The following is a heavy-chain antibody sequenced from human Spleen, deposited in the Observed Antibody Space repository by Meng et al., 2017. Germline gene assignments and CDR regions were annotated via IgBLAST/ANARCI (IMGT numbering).Heavy chain of an antibody. V-gene: IGHV1-69*06. CDR1: GGTLSSYA. J-gene: IGHJ4*02. CDR2: IIPIFGTA. D-gene: IGHD3-22*01. Sequence: QVQLAQAGAGVKKPGSSVKASCKASGGTLSSYAISWVRQAPGQGLEWMGGIIPIFGTANYAQKFQGRVTITADKSTSTAYMELSSLRSEDTAVYYCARDHSPYYYDSSGYYCLDYWGQGTLVTVSS. CDR3: ARDHSPYYYDSSGYYCLDY.